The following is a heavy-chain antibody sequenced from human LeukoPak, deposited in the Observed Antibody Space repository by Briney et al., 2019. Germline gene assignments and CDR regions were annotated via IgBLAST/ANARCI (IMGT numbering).Heavy chain of an antibody. CDR2: ITLTGST. J-gene: IGHJ4*02. V-gene: IGHV4-34*01. CDR1: GESFGDHY. CDR3: ARDKDY. Sequence: SETLSLTCAVYGESFGDHYWTWIRQPPGKGLECIGEITLTGSTNYNPSLKSRVTISVDTSKNQFSLKLSSVTAADTAVYYCARDKDYWGQGTLVTVSS.